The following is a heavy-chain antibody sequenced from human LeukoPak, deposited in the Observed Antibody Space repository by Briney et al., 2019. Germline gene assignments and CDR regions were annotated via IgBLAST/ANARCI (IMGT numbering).Heavy chain of an antibody. D-gene: IGHD3-9*01. CDR1: GGSISSSSYY. J-gene: IGHJ6*02. CDR2: IYYSGST. V-gene: IGHV4-39*01. Sequence: PSETLSLTCTVSGGSISSSSYYWGWIRQPPGKGLEWIGSIYYSGSTYYNPSLKSRVTISVDTSKNQFSLKLSSVTAADTAVYYCARLPLSDDYDILTGYPTPYGMDVWGQGTTVTVSS. CDR3: ARLPLSDDYDILTGYPTPYGMDV.